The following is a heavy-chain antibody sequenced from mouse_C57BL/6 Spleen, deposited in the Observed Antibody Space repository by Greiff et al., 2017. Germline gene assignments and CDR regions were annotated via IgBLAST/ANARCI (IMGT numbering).Heavy chain of an antibody. CDR3: ARSYDYDGYYAMDY. CDR1: GYAFTNYL. J-gene: IGHJ4*01. D-gene: IGHD2-4*01. V-gene: IGHV1-54*01. Sequence: VQLQQSGAELVRPGTSVKVSCKASGYAFTNYLIEWVKQRPGQGLEWIGVINPGSGGNNYNEKFKGKAKLTADKSSSTAYMQLSSLTSEDPAVYFCARSYDYDGYYAMDYWGQGTSVTVSS. CDR2: INPGSGGN.